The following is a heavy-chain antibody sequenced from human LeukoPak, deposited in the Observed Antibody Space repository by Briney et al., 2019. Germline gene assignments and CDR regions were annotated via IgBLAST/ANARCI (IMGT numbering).Heavy chain of an antibody. Sequence: GASVKVSCKASGYTFTGYYMHWVRQAPGQGLEWMGWINPNSGGTNYAQKFQGRVTMTRDTSISTAYMELSRLRSDDTAVYYCARVRNRQWNAFDIWGQGTMVTVSS. V-gene: IGHV1-2*02. D-gene: IGHD6-19*01. CDR2: INPNSGGT. CDR3: ARVRNRQWNAFDI. J-gene: IGHJ3*02. CDR1: GYTFTGYY.